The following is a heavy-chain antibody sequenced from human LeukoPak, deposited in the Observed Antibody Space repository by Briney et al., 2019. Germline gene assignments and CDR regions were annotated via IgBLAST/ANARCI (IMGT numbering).Heavy chain of an antibody. D-gene: IGHD3-3*01. J-gene: IGHJ2*01. CDR2: INHSGST. V-gene: IGHV4-34*01. CDR3: ARNDFAHWCFDL. CDR1: GGSISSHY. Sequence: PSETLSLTCTVSGGSISSHYWSWIRQPPGKGLEWIGEINHSGSTNYNPSLKSRVTISVDTSKNQFSLKLSSVTAADTAVYYCARNDFAHWCFDLWGRGTLVTVSS.